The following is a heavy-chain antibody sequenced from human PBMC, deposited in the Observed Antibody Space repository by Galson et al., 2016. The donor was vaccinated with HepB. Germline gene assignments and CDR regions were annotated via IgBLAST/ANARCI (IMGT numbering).Heavy chain of an antibody. J-gene: IGHJ4*02. CDR2: ISDDGGNE. Sequence: SLRLSCAVSGFSFKDFALHWVRQAPGKGLEWVAFISDDGGNESYADSVKGRFTISRDNAKNTVFLQLNSLRTEDTAVYYCARGAREFEYWGQGTLVTVSS. V-gene: IGHV3-30-3*01. CDR1: GFSFKDFA. CDR3: ARGAREFEY. D-gene: IGHD3-10*01.